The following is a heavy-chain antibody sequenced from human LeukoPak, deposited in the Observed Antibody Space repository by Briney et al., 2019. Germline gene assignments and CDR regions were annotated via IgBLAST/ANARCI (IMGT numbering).Heavy chain of an antibody. CDR2: IYNSGST. CDR3: ARDRSGSYSSSYRFGP. Sequence: SETLSLTCTLSGGSISTYYWSWIRQPAGKGLEWIGRIYNSGSTNYNPSLKRRVIMSVDTSKNQFSLKLSSVTAADTAVYYCARDRSGSYSSSYRFGPWGQGTLVTVSS. CDR1: GGSISTYY. J-gene: IGHJ5*02. D-gene: IGHD6-6*01. V-gene: IGHV4-4*07.